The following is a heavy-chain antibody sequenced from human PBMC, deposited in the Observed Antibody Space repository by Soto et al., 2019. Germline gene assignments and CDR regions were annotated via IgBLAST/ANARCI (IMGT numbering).Heavy chain of an antibody. V-gene: IGHV3-21*01. J-gene: IGHJ6*02. CDR1: GFTFSSYS. Sequence: GGSLRLSCAASGFTFSSYSMNWVRQAPGKGLEWVSSISSSSSYIYYADSVKGRFTISRDNAKNSLYLQMNSLRAEDTAVYYCARPHEVGTPYYYYGMDVWGQGTTVTVSS. D-gene: IGHD1-1*01. CDR2: ISSSSSYI. CDR3: ARPHEVGTPYYYYGMDV.